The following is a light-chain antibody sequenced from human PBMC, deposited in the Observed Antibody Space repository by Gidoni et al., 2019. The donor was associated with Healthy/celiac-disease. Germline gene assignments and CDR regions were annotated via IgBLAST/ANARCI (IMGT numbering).Light chain of an antibody. CDR3: QQSYSTPKT. CDR1: QSISSY. CDR2: AAC. V-gene: IGKV1-39*01. J-gene: IGKJ1*01. Sequence: SSLSASVGDRFTITCRASQSISSYLNWYQQKPGKAPKLLIYAACSLQSGVPLRFSGSGSGTDFTLTISSLQPEDFATYYCQQSYSTPKTFGQGTKVEIK.